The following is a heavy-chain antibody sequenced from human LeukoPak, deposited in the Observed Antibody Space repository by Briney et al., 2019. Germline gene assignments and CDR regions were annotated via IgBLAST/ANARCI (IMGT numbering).Heavy chain of an antibody. J-gene: IGHJ3*02. Sequence: GGSLRLSCAASGFTFDDYAMHWVRQAPGKGLEWVSGISWNSGSIGYTDSVKGRFTISRDNAKNSLYLQMNSLRAEDTAVYYCARATYGGYSYGAFDIWGQGTMVTVSS. CDR2: ISWNSGSI. V-gene: IGHV3-9*01. CDR3: ARATYGGYSYGAFDI. CDR1: GFTFDDYA. D-gene: IGHD5-18*01.